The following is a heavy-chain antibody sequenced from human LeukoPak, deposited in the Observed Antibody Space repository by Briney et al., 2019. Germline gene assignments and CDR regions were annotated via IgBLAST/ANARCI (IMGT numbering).Heavy chain of an antibody. Sequence: ASVKVSCKASGYTFTTYAMNWVRQAPGQGLEWMGWINPNSGGTNYAQKFQGRVTMTRDTSISTAYMELSRLRSDDTAVYYCAREKSTVAFDYWGQGTLVTVSS. J-gene: IGHJ4*02. CDR2: INPNSGGT. CDR3: AREKSTVAFDY. CDR1: GYTFTTYA. D-gene: IGHD4-17*01. V-gene: IGHV1-2*02.